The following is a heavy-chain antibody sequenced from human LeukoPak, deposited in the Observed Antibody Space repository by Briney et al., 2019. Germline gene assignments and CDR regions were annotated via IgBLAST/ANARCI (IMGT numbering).Heavy chain of an antibody. CDR1: GFTVRSNY. CDR3: TRVVASTGFIDY. CDR2: IYSGGST. V-gene: IGHV3-53*01. D-gene: IGHD5-12*01. J-gene: IGHJ4*02. Sequence: GGSLRLSCAASGFTVRSNYMSWVRQAPGKGLEWVSTIYSGGSTYYADSVQGRFTISRDNSENTLYLQMNSLRAEDTAVYYCTRVVASTGFIDYWGQGTLVTVSS.